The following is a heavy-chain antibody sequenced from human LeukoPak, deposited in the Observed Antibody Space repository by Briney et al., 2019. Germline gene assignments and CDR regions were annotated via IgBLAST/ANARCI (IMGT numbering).Heavy chain of an antibody. Sequence: GGSLRLSCAASGFTFSNYWMSWVRQAPGRGLEWVANIKQDGSVKYYVDSVKGRFTISRDNAKNSLYLQMNSLRAEDTAFYYCARIGYSSSSFDYWGQGILVTVSS. V-gene: IGHV3-7*01. CDR1: GFTFSNYW. CDR2: IKQDGSVK. D-gene: IGHD6-6*01. J-gene: IGHJ4*02. CDR3: ARIGYSSSSFDY.